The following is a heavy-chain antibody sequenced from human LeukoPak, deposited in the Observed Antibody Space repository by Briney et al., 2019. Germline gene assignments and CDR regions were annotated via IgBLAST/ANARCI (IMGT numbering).Heavy chain of an antibody. V-gene: IGHV4-39*01. CDR2: IYYSGST. CDR1: GGSISSNSDY. CDR3: AAGAYSSGVDFDY. J-gene: IGHJ4*02. Sequence: SETLSLTCTVSGGSISSNSDYWGWIRQPPGKGLEWIGTIYYSGSTCYNPSFKSRVIISVDTSKNQFSLKLSSVTAADTAVYYCAAGAYSSGVDFDYWGQGTLVTVSS. D-gene: IGHD6-19*01.